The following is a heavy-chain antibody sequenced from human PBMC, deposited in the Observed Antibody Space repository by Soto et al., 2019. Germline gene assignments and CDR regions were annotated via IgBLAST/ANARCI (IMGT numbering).Heavy chain of an antibody. J-gene: IGHJ4*02. CDR1: GFTFSSYG. Sequence: QVQLVESGGGVVQPGRSLRLSCAASGFTFSSYGMHWVRQAPGKGLEWVAVISYDGSNKYYADSVKGRFTISRDNSKNTLYLQMNSLRAEDTAVYYCAKSRFGDSSFDYWGQGNLVTVSS. CDR3: AKSRFGDSSFDY. V-gene: IGHV3-30*18. D-gene: IGHD2-21*02. CDR2: ISYDGSNK.